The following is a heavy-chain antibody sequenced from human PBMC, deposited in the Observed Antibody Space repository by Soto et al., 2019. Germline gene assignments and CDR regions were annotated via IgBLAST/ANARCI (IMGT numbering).Heavy chain of an antibody. D-gene: IGHD3-10*01. Sequence: QVQLVQSGAELKKPGASVKVSCKASGYTFSNYDMNWVRQATGQGPEWIGWVNPNNGDTCYAQKFQGGVTLTTDMPPTTAYMEMTSLRSEDTAIYYCAKVSRKGSAIDFDYWGQGTLITVSS. CDR2: VNPNNGDT. J-gene: IGHJ4*02. CDR3: AKVSRKGSAIDFDY. V-gene: IGHV1-8*01. CDR1: GYTFSNYD.